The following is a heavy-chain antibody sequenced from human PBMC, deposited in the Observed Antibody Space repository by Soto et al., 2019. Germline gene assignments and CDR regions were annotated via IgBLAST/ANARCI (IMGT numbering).Heavy chain of an antibody. V-gene: IGHV3-74*01. CDR2: INSDGSST. Sequence: GGSLRLSCAASGFTFSSYWMHWVRQAPGKGLVWVSRINSDGSSTSYADTVKGRFTISRDNAKNKLYLQMNSLRAEDTAEYYCARETGIAAAGREDNWFDPWGQGT. J-gene: IGHJ5*02. CDR1: GFTFSSYW. D-gene: IGHD6-13*01. CDR3: ARETGIAAAGREDNWFDP.